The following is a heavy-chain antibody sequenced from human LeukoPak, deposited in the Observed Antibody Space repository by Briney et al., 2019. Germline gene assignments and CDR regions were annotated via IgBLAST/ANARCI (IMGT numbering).Heavy chain of an antibody. CDR3: ARDYYGSGSPGAFDI. Sequence: GASVKASCKASGGTFSSYAISWVRQAPGQGLEWMGGIIPIFGTANYAQKFQGRVTITADKSTSTAYMELSSLRSEDTAVYYCARDYYGSGSPGAFDIWGQGTMVTVSS. CDR2: IIPIFGTA. V-gene: IGHV1-69*06. D-gene: IGHD3-10*01. J-gene: IGHJ3*02. CDR1: GGTFSSYA.